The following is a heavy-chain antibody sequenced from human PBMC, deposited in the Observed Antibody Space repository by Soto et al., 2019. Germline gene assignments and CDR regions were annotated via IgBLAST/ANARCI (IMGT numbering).Heavy chain of an antibody. D-gene: IGHD1-1*01. CDR2: ISAYNGNT. CDR1: GYTFTSYG. V-gene: IGHV1-18*01. J-gene: IGHJ6*03. CDR3: ARDRGPQRGVYYYYYYMDV. Sequence: QVQLVQSGAEVKKPGASVKVSCKASGYTFTSYGISWVRQAPGQGLEWMGWISAYNGNTNYAQKLQGRFTMTTDPSTSTAYMELRSLRSEDTAVYYCARDRGPQRGVYYYYYYMDVWGKGTTVTVSS.